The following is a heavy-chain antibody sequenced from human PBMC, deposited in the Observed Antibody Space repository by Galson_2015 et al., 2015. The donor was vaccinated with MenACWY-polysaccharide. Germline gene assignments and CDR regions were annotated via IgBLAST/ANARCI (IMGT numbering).Heavy chain of an antibody. D-gene: IGHD6-19*01. CDR1: GGSISSYY. CDR2: INYSRST. J-gene: IGHJ2*01. CDR3: ARAIAVAGQRRDFDL. V-gene: IGHV4-59*01. Sequence: ETLSLTCTVSGGSISSYYWNWIRPPPGKGLEWVGYINYSRSTNHNPSLKSRVTMSVDTSKNQFSLNLTSVTDADTAVYYCARAIAVAGQRRDFDLWGRGTLVTASS.